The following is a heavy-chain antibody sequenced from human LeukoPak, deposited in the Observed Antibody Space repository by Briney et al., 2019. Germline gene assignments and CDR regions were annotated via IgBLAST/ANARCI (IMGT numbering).Heavy chain of an antibody. CDR2: IIPIFGTA. CDR1: GGTFSSYA. J-gene: IGHJ4*02. Sequence: SVKVSCKASGGTFSSYAISWVRQAPGQGLEWMGGIIPIFGTANYAQKFQGRVTITTDESTSTAYMELSSLRSEDTALYYCARDLGVGARGGSYYFDYWGQGTLVTVSS. CDR3: ARDLGVGARGGSYYFDY. D-gene: IGHD1-26*01. V-gene: IGHV1-69*05.